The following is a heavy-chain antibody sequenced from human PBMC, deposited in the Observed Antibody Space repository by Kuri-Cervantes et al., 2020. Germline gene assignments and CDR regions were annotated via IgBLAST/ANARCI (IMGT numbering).Heavy chain of an antibody. Sequence: GGSLRLSCAASGFTFSSYAMHWVRQAPGKGLEWMAVISYDGSNKYYADSVKGRFTISRDNSKNTLYLQMNSLRAEDTAVYYCARDRGDLREYDYWGQGTLVTVSS. CDR3: ARDRGDLREYDY. D-gene: IGHD3-10*01. CDR2: ISYDGSNK. J-gene: IGHJ4*02. CDR1: GFTFSSYA. V-gene: IGHV3-30-3*01.